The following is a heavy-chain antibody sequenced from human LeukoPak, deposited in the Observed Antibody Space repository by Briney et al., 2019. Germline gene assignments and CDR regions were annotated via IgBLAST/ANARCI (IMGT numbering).Heavy chain of an antibody. CDR1: GGTFSSYA. CDR3: AREVEGGYKSILFAFDI. CDR2: IIPIFGTA. V-gene: IGHV1-69*06. J-gene: IGHJ3*02. D-gene: IGHD5-24*01. Sequence: GASVKVSCKASGGTFSSYAISWVRQAPGQGLEWMGGIIPIFGTANYAQKFQGRVTITADKSTSTAYMELSSLRSEDTAVYYCAREVEGGYKSILFAFDIWGQGTMVTVSS.